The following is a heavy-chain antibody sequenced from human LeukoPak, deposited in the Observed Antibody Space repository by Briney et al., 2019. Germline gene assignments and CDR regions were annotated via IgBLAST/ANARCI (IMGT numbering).Heavy chain of an antibody. CDR1: GFTFSSYW. CDR2: INSDGSST. D-gene: IGHD2-15*01. V-gene: IGHV3-74*01. Sequence: GGSLRLSCAASGFTFSSYWMHWLRQAPGKGLVWVSRINSDGSSTSYADSVKGRFTISRDNAKNTLYLQMNSLRAEDTAVYYCARDPGCSGGSCYMDVWGKGTTVTVSS. J-gene: IGHJ6*03. CDR3: ARDPGCSGGSCYMDV.